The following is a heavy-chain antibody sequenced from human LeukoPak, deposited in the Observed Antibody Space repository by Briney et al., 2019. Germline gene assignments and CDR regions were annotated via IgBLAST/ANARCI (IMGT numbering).Heavy chain of an antibody. V-gene: IGHV4-59*11. CDR3: ARVRSGAATNAFDY. Sequence: SETLSLTCAVYGGSFSGHYWSWIRQPPGRGLEWIGYIFYSGRTDYNPSLKSRVTMSVDTSKNQFSLQLRSVTAADTAVYYCARVRSGAATNAFDYCGQGTLVTVSS. D-gene: IGHD2-8*01. J-gene: IGHJ4*02. CDR2: IFYSGRT. CDR1: GGSFSGHY.